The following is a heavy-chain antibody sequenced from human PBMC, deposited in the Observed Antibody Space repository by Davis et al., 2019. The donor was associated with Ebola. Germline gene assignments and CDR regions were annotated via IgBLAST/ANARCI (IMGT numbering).Heavy chain of an antibody. CDR3: AAGTTEAWGEYYFDY. CDR2: IYYSGST. D-gene: IGHD1-7*01. J-gene: IGHJ4*02. V-gene: IGHV4-59*08. CDR1: GGSISSYY. Sequence: PSETLSLTCTVSGGSISSYYWSWIRQPPGKGLEWIGYIYYSGSTNYNPSLKSRVTISVDTSKNQFSLKLSSVTAADTAVYYCAAGTTEAWGEYYFDYWGQGTLVTVSS.